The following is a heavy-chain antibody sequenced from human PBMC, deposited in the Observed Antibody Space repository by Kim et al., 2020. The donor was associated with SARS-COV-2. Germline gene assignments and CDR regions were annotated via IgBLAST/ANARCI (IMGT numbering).Heavy chain of an antibody. CDR3: ARADGEYFQH. CDR2: IYYSGST. V-gene: IGHV4-59*13. Sequence: SETLSLTCTVSGGSISSYYWSWIRQPPGKGLEWIGYIYYSGSTNYNPSLKSRVTISVDTSKNQFSLKLSSVTAADTAVYYCARADGEYFQHWGQGTLVTVSS. CDR1: GGSISSYY. J-gene: IGHJ1*01.